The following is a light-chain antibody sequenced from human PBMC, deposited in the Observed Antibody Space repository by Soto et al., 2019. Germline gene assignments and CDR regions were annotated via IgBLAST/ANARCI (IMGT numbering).Light chain of an antibody. V-gene: IGKV3-20*01. CDR3: QRYGASSFT. J-gene: IGKJ2*01. Sequence: EIVLTQSPGTLSLSPGERATLSCRDSQSVDSSYLSWYQHKPGQAPRLLIYATSSRATGIPDRFSGSGSGTDFTLTISRLEPEDFAVYYCQRYGASSFTFGQGTNLEIK. CDR1: QSVDSSY. CDR2: ATS.